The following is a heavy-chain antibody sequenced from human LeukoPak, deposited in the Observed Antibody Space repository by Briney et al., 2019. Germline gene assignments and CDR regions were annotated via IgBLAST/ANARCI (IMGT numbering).Heavy chain of an antibody. V-gene: IGHV4-59*01. CDR2: IYCSGST. D-gene: IGHD6-13*01. Sequence: SETLSLTCTVSVGSISSYYWGWLWQPPGKGLEWIGYIYCSGSTNYNPSLKSRVTISVDTSKNQFSLKLSSVTAADTAVYYCARVAAFHNWFDPWGQGTLVTVSS. J-gene: IGHJ5*02. CDR1: VGSISSYY. CDR3: ARVAAFHNWFDP.